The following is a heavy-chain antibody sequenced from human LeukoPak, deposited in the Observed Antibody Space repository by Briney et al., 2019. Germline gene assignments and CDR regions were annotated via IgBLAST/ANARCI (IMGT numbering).Heavy chain of an antibody. CDR2: IYSGGTT. CDR3: AKEGADYGDYSNWFDP. J-gene: IGHJ5*02. D-gene: IGHD4-17*01. CDR1: GFTVINNY. Sequence: GGSLRLSCAASGFTVINNYMTWVRQAPGKGLEWVSVIYSGGTTHYADSVKGRFTISRDNSKNTLYLQMNSLRAEDTAVYYCAKEGADYGDYSNWFDPWGQGTLVTVSS. V-gene: IGHV3-53*01.